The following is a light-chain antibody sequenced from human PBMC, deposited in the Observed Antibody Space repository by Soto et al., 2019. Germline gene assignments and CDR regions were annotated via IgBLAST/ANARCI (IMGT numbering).Light chain of an antibody. V-gene: IGKV4-1*01. Sequence: DIVMTQSPDSLAVSLGERATINCKSSQSVLFSSNSKNSLAWYQQRPGQPPKLLIYWASSRESGVPERFSGSGSGTDFTLTISSLQDEDVAVYYCQQYYVTPPTFGGGTKVEIK. CDR3: QQYYVTPPT. J-gene: IGKJ4*01. CDR2: WAS. CDR1: QSVLFSSNSKNS.